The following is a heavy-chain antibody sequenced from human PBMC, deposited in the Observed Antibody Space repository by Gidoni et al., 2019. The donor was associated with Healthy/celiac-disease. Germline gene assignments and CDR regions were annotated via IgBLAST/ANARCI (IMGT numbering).Heavy chain of an antibody. Sequence: QVQLQQWGAGLLKPSETLSLTCAVYGGSFSGYYWGWIRQPPGKGLEWIGEINHSGSTNYNPSLKSRVTRSVDTSKNQFSLKLSSVTAADTAVYYCARGYCSSTSCYRYFQHWGQGTLVTVSS. V-gene: IGHV4-34*01. D-gene: IGHD2-2*02. CDR2: INHSGST. CDR3: ARGYCSSTSCYRYFQH. CDR1: GGSFSGYY. J-gene: IGHJ1*01.